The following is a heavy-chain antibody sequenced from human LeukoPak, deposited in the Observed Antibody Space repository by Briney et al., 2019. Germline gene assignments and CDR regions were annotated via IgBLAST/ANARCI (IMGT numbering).Heavy chain of an antibody. CDR1: GFTFSNYA. Sequence: GRSLRLSCAASGFTFSNYAMHWVRQAPGKGLEWVAVISYDGSNKYYTGSVKGRFTISRDNSKNTLYLQMNSLRAEDTAAYYCARVRSSGYLDAFDIWGQGTMVTVSS. J-gene: IGHJ3*02. V-gene: IGHV3-30-3*01. D-gene: IGHD3-22*01. CDR3: ARVRSSGYLDAFDI. CDR2: ISYDGSNK.